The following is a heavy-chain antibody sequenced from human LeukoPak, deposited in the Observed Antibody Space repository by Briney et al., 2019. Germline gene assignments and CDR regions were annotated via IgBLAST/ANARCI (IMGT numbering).Heavy chain of an antibody. CDR1: GYTFTSYD. Sequence: ASVKVSCTASGYTFTSYDINWVRQATGQGLEWMGWMNPNSGNTNYAQKLQGRVTMTTDTSTSTAYMELRSLRSDDTAVYYCARVIYSTYSSPLYYFDYWGQGTLVTVSS. CDR2: MNPNSGNT. V-gene: IGHV1-18*01. CDR3: ARVIYSTYSSPLYYFDY. D-gene: IGHD6-19*01. J-gene: IGHJ4*02.